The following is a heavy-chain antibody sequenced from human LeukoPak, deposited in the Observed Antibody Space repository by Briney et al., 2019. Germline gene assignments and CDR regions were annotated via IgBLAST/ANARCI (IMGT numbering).Heavy chain of an antibody. CDR2: ISYDGSNK. J-gene: IGHJ4*02. CDR3: ARVPGDYGDYSYSYYFDY. Sequence: SGGSLRLSCAASGFTFSNYAMHWVRQAPGKGLEWVALISYDGSNKYFADSVKGRFTLSRDNAKNSLYLQMNSLRAEDTAVYYCARVPGDYGDYSYSYYFDYWGQGTLVTVSS. CDR1: GFTFSNYA. V-gene: IGHV3-30*04. D-gene: IGHD4-17*01.